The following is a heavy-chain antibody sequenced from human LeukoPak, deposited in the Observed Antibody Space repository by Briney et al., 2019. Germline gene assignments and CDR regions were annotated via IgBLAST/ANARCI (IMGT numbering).Heavy chain of an antibody. CDR3: ARDTVLLWFGELSDDAFDI. Sequence: GGSLRLSCAASGFTFSSYSMNRVRQAPGKGLEWVSSISSSSSYIYYADSVKGRFTISRDNAKNSLYLQMNSLRAEDTAVYYCARDTVLLWFGELSDDAFDIWGQGTMVTVSS. V-gene: IGHV3-21*01. J-gene: IGHJ3*02. D-gene: IGHD3-10*01. CDR2: ISSSSSYI. CDR1: GFTFSSYS.